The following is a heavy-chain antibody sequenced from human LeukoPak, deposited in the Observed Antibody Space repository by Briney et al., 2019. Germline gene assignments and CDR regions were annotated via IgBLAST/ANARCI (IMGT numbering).Heavy chain of an antibody. J-gene: IGHJ4*02. Sequence: PSETLSLTCAVYGGSFSGYYWSWIRQPPGGGLEWIAEIHHSGSTHYNPSLKSRVTVSIDKSRNQLSLKLNSVTAADTAVYYCARSKDILTGYCFDYWGQGTLVTVSS. CDR2: IHHSGST. D-gene: IGHD3-9*01. V-gene: IGHV4-34*01. CDR3: ARSKDILTGYCFDY. CDR1: GGSFSGYY.